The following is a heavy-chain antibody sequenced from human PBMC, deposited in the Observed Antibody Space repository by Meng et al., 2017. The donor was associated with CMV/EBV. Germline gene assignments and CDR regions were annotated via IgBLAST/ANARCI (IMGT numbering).Heavy chain of an antibody. Sequence: QVQLVESGGGVVQPGRSLRLSCAASGFTFSSYAMDWVRQAPGKGLEWVAVISYDGSNKYYADSVKGRFTISRDNSKNTLYLQMNSLRAEDTAVYYCARGDYFDYWGQGTLVTVSS. CDR2: ISYDGSNK. V-gene: IGHV3-30-3*01. J-gene: IGHJ4*02. CDR1: GFTFSSYA. CDR3: ARGDYFDY.